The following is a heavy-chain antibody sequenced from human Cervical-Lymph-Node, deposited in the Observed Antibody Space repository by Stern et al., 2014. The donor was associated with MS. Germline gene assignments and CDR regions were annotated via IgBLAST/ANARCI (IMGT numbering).Heavy chain of an antibody. CDR3: ARDNGGWSVDS. J-gene: IGHJ4*02. CDR2: INPGGGST. CDR1: GYTFTSNK. V-gene: IGHV1-46*01. Sequence: QVQLVQSGAEVKKPGASVKVSCKAFGYTFTSNKMHWVRQAPGQGLEWMGIINPGGGSTRYAQTLQGRVTMTRDPSTSTVYMELTSLRSEDTAVYSCARDNGGWSVDSWGQGTLVIVSS. D-gene: IGHD6-19*01.